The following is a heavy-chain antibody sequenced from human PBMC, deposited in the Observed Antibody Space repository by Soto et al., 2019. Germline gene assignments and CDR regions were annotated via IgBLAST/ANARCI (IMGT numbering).Heavy chain of an antibody. D-gene: IGHD3-22*01. V-gene: IGHV5-51*01. CDR3: ARGHYYYFSAYWPDAFDI. Sequence: PGESVKISCMGCGYSFTSYWIGWVRQMPGKGLEWMGIIYPGDSDTRYSPSFQGQVTISADKSISTAYLQWSSLKASDTAMYYCARGHYYYFSAYWPDAFDICSQRTIVTVSS. CDR2: IYPGDSDT. CDR1: GYSFTSYW. J-gene: IGHJ3*02.